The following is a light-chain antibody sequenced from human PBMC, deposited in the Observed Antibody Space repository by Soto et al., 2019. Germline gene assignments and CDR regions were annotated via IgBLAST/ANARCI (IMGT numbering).Light chain of an antibody. Sequence: QSALTQPASVSGSPGQSITISCTGTSSDVGGYNYVSWYQQHPGKAPKLMIFEVTNRPSGVSNRFSGSKSGNTASLTISGLQAEDEADYYCSSYSSSSTLVVLGGGTKLT. CDR3: SSYSSSSTLVV. CDR1: SSDVGGYNY. J-gene: IGLJ2*01. V-gene: IGLV2-14*01. CDR2: EVT.